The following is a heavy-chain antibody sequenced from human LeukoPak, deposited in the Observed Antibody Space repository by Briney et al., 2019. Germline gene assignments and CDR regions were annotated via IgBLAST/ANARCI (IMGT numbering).Heavy chain of an antibody. Sequence: PGGSLRLSWAAAGFIFSNYWMHWVRQAGGKGLVWVLRINSDGSTTSYADSVKGRFTISRDNAKNTLYPQMNSLRAEDTAVYYCARSRVEMATSLLDYGGQGTVVTVST. V-gene: IGHV3-74*01. J-gene: IGHJ4*02. CDR1: GFIFSNYW. CDR3: ARSRVEMATSLLDY. CDR2: INSDGSTT. D-gene: IGHD5-24*01.